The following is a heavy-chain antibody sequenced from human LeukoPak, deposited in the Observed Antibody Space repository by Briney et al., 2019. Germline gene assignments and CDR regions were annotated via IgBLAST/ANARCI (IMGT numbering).Heavy chain of an antibody. CDR3: ARDYYPYCTNGLCYVKNWFDP. J-gene: IGHJ5*02. Sequence: ASVTVSCKGSGYTFTCYYMHWVRQAHGQGLEWMGWINPNSGGTNYAKKFQGRVTMTRDTSISTDYMELSRLRSDDTAAYYCARDYYPYCTNGLCYVKNWFDPCAQGTLVTVSS. V-gene: IGHV1-2*02. CDR2: INPNSGGT. D-gene: IGHD2-8*01. CDR1: GYTFTCYY.